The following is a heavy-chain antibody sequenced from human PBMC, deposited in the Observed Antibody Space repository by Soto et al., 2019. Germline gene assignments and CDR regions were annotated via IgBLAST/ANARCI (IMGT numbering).Heavy chain of an antibody. CDR1: GFTFSSYS. CDR3: ARDIGPMVRGVMFDY. V-gene: IGHV3-48*01. Sequence: GGSLRLSCAASGFTFSSYSMNWVRQAPGKGLEWVSYISSSSSTIYYADSVKGRFTISRDNAKNSLYLQMNSLRAEDTAVYYCARDIGPMVRGVMFDYWGQGTLVTVSS. CDR2: ISSSSSTI. D-gene: IGHD3-10*01. J-gene: IGHJ4*02.